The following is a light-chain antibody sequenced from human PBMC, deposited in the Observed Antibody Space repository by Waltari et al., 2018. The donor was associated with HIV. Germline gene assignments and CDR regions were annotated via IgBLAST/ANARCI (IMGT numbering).Light chain of an antibody. CDR2: DAS. CDR1: QSIRIY. CDR3: QQYNNWPPRT. V-gene: IGKV3-15*01. Sequence: EIVMTQSPATLSVSLGERATLSCRASQSIRIYLAWYQQKPGQAPRLLIYDASTRATGSPARFRGSGSGTEFTLTISSLQSEDFAVYYCQQYNNWPPRTFGQGTKVEIK. J-gene: IGKJ1*01.